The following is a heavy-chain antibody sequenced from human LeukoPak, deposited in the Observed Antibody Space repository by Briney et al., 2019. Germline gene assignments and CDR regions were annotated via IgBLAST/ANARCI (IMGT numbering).Heavy chain of an antibody. J-gene: IGHJ5*02. CDR2: ISSSSAYI. CDR1: GFTFSIYS. Sequence: GGSLRLSCAASGFTFSIYSMNWVRQAPGKGLEWVSSISSSSAYIYYADSLKGRFTISRDNAKNSLYLQMNSLRAEDTAVYYCARGLLGSGSTWGQGTLVTVSS. D-gene: IGHD1-26*01. CDR3: ARGLLGSGST. V-gene: IGHV3-21*01.